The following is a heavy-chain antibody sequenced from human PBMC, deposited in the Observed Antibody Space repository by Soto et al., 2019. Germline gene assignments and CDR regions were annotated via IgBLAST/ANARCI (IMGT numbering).Heavy chain of an antibody. CDR1: GFPFSRVA. V-gene: IGHV3-23*01. D-gene: IGHD3-10*01. J-gene: IGHJ5*02. CDR2: ISANGGSRGGT. Sequence: GGSLRLSCTASGFPFSRVAMSWVRQAPGQGLEWVASISANGGSRGGTYYADSVKGRFTISRDNSRNTVYLQMNSLRGDDTALYYCVKNSGWFNTWGQGALVTVSS. CDR3: VKNSGWFNT.